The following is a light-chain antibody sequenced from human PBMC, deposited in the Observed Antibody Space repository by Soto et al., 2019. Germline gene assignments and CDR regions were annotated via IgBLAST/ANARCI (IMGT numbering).Light chain of an antibody. CDR2: AAS. V-gene: IGKV1-27*01. Sequence: DIQMTQSPSSLSASIRDRVSISCRASQGISHYLAWYQQKPGKVPKLLIYAASTLQPGVPSRFSGSGSGTDFTLTISSLQPEDVATYYCQTYNTAPLTFGGGTKVEIK. CDR1: QGISHY. CDR3: QTYNTAPLT. J-gene: IGKJ4*01.